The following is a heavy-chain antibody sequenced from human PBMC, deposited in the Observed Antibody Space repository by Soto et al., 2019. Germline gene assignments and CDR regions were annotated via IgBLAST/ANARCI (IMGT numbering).Heavy chain of an antibody. Sequence: SETLSLTCTVSGGSISSYYWSLIRQPPGKGLEWIGYIYYSGSTNYNPSLKSRVTISVDTSKNQFSLKLSSVTAADTAVYYCARLAYYDFWSGYGIGGNWFDPWGQGTLVTVSS. CDR2: IYYSGST. V-gene: IGHV4-59*08. CDR3: ARLAYYDFWSGYGIGGNWFDP. CDR1: GGSISSYY. J-gene: IGHJ5*02. D-gene: IGHD3-3*01.